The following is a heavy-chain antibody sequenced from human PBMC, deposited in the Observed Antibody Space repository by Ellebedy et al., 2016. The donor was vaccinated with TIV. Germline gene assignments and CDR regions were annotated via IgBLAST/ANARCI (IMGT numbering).Heavy chain of an antibody. J-gene: IGHJ3*01. V-gene: IGHV1-45*02. CDR3: ATPGYCSGGVCLHDGFDV. Sequence: ASVKVSXXASGFSFTNRYLHWARQAPGQALEWVGWITVLDGNTNYAQRFQDRVTFTGDRSMSTAYMELSSLRSEDTAMYYCATPGYCSGGVCLHDGFDVWGQGTTVTVSS. CDR2: ITVLDGNT. D-gene: IGHD2-15*01. CDR1: GFSFTNRY.